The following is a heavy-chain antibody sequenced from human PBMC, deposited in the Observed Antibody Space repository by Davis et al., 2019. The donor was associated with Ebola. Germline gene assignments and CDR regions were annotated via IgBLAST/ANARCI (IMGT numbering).Heavy chain of an antibody. CDR3: ARDSRWLPYDY. J-gene: IGHJ4*02. D-gene: IGHD6-19*01. CDR2: INAGNGNT. CDR1: GYTFTSYA. Sequence: ATVKVSCKASGYTFTSYAMHWVRQAPGQRLEWMGWINAGNGNTKYSQKFQGRVTITRDTSASTAYMELSSLRSEDTAVYYCARDSRWLPYDYWGQGTLVTVSS. V-gene: IGHV1-3*01.